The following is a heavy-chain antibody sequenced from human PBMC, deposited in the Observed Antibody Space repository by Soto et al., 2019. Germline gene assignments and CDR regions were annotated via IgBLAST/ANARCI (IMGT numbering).Heavy chain of an antibody. CDR3: ARPIGNFRYYCYAMEV. D-gene: IGHD3-16*02. Sequence: AMEWMGIIYPGDYDNRYGPSFQGNVTITVDKSTNTAYLQWNTLRASDTAMYYCARPIGNFRYYCYAMEVLGEGTTVTVTS. CDR2: IYPGDYDN. V-gene: IGHV5-51*01. J-gene: IGHJ6*01.